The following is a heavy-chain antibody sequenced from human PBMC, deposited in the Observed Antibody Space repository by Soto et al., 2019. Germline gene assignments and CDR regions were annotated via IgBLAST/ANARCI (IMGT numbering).Heavy chain of an antibody. CDR1: GFTFSNYG. CDR2: ISTYNANT. V-gene: IGHV1-18*01. CDR3: ARDYVPGYTGYSDY. J-gene: IGHJ4*02. D-gene: IGHD5-12*01. Sequence: QVQLVQSGAEVKKPGASVKVSCKASGFTFSNYGINWVRQAPGQGLEWMGWISTYNANTNFAQKFQGRVTMTTDTSTSTADMELRSLRTDDTAVYYCARDYVPGYTGYSDYWGQGTLVTVSS.